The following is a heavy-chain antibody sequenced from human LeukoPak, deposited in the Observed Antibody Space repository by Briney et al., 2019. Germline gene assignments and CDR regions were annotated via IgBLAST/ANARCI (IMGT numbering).Heavy chain of an antibody. CDR1: GFTFSSYG. Sequence: GGSLRLSCAASGFTFSSYGMHWVRQAPGKGLERVAVIWYDGSNKYYADSVKGRFTISRDNSKNTLYLQMNSLRAEDTAVYYYAKVGGIVGAAGAFDIWGQGTMVTVSS. CDR2: IWYDGSNK. J-gene: IGHJ3*02. CDR3: AKVGGIVGAAGAFDI. D-gene: IGHD1-26*01. V-gene: IGHV3-33*06.